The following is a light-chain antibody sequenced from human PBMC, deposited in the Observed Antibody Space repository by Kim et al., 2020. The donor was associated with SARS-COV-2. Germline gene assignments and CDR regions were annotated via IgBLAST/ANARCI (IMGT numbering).Light chain of an antibody. CDR3: QIWDNDTGV. Sequence: VVWGRTAKFTGGGNNVGTKLVHWYQQEPGQAPVLVIYRDTKRPSGIPERFSGSTSENTATLTISGAQAGDEADYYCQIWDNDTGVFGGGTQLTVL. J-gene: IGLJ3*02. CDR2: RDT. CDR1: NVGTKL. V-gene: IGLV3-9*01.